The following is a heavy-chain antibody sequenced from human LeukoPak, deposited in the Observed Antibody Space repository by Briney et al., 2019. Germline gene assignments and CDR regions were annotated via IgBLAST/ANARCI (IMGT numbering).Heavy chain of an antibody. V-gene: IGHV4-39*07. CDR3: ARDPIGLYDSSGYYPNWFDP. D-gene: IGHD3-22*01. CDR1: GGSINSSSYY. J-gene: IGHJ5*02. CDR2: IYYSGST. Sequence: SETLSLTCTVSGGSINSSSYYWGWIRQPPGKGLEWIGSIYYSGSTYYNPSLKSRVTISVDTSKNQFSLKLSSVTAADTAVYYCARDPIGLYDSSGYYPNWFDPWGQGTLVTVSS.